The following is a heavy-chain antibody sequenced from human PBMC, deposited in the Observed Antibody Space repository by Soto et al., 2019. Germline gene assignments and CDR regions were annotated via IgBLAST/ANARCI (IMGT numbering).Heavy chain of an antibody. J-gene: IGHJ4*02. CDR2: INHSGST. CDR1: GGSFSGYY. D-gene: IGHD2-2*01. CDR3: ARGHTSFGVVVVPAQTYYFDY. Sequence: QVQLQQWGAGLLKPSETLSLTCAVYGGSFSGYYWSWIRQPPGKVLEWIGEINHSGSTNYNPSLKSRVTISVDTSKNQFSLKLSSVTAADTAVYYCARGHTSFGVVVVPAQTYYFDYWGQGTLVTVSS. V-gene: IGHV4-34*01.